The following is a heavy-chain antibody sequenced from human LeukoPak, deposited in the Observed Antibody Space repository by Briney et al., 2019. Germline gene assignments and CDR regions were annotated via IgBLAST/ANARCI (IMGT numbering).Heavy chain of an antibody. J-gene: IGHJ3*02. CDR3: ARDLGGQLHDAFDI. CDR1: GGTFSNFA. V-gene: IGHV1-69*13. Sequence: GASVKVSCKASGGTFSNFAISWVRQAPGQGLEWMGGIIPMFGTTNYAQKFQGRVTITADESTSTAYMELSSLRSEDTAVYYCARDLGGQLHDAFDIWGQGTMVTVSS. CDR2: IIPMFGTT. D-gene: IGHD6-6*01.